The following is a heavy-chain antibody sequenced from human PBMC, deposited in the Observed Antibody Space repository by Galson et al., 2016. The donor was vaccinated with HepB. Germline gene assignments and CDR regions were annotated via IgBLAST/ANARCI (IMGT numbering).Heavy chain of an antibody. D-gene: IGHD5-18*01. CDR1: GFTFADHA. Sequence: SLRLSCAASGFTFADHAMHWVRQAPGKGLEWVSSITWNSNTIYYAASVKGRFTISRDNSKNSLFLQMNSLRFDDSALYYCVKGDRYSYGSPTYDYWGQGTRVIVSS. J-gene: IGHJ4*02. CDR3: VKGDRYSYGSPTYDY. V-gene: IGHV3-9*01. CDR2: ITWNSNTI.